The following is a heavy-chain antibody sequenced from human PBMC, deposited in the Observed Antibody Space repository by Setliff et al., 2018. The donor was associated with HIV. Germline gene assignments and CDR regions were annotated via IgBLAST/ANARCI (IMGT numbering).Heavy chain of an antibody. V-gene: IGHV4-4*07. Sequence: PSETLSLTCTVSGGSITTYYWSWIRQPAGKGLEWIGHIYPTGSNDYNPSLKSRVTMSIDTSKNQFSLKLSSMTAADTALYYCAREVDNPRDAFDIWAQGTMVTVSS. CDR3: AREVDNPRDAFDI. J-gene: IGHJ3*02. CDR1: GGSITTYY. CDR2: IYPTGSN.